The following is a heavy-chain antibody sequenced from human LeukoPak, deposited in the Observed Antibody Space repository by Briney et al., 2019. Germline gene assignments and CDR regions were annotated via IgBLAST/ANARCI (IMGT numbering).Heavy chain of an antibody. CDR3: ARFSQYYDSPTHYLDY. CDR1: GGSINNYY. CDR2: ICYTGST. D-gene: IGHD2/OR15-2a*01. J-gene: IGHJ4*02. V-gene: IGHV4-59*08. Sequence: SETLSITCTVSGGSINNYYWSWVRQPPGAGLEWLAYICYTGSTNYNPSLKTRLTISVDTSKNQFSLRLNSVTAADTAVYYCARFSQYYDSPTHYLDYWGQGILVTVSS.